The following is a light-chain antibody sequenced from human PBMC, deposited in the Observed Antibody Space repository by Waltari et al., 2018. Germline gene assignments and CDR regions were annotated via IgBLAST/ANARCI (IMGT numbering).Light chain of an antibody. CDR1: QSIRST. CDR3: QQYTNWPLT. Sequence: ELVLTQPPATLSVSPGERATLSCWARQSIRSTLAWYQQKPGQAPRLLIYDASTRATGIPVRFSGSGSGTYFTLTISSLQSEDFAVYYCQQYTNWPLTFGGGTKVEI. J-gene: IGKJ4*01. V-gene: IGKV3D-15*01. CDR2: DAS.